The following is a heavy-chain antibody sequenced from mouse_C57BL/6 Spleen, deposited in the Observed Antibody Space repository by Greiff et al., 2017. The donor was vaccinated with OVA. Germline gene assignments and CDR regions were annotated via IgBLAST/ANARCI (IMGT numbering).Heavy chain of an antibody. Sequence: EVQLQQSGPELVKPGASVKMSCKASGYTFTDYNMHWVKQSHGKSLEWIGYINPNNGGTSYNQKSKGKATMAVNKSSTTAYMELHSLTSEDSAVYNYARYHYDYPYYAMHHCCQGTSISVSS. CDR3: ARYHYDYPYYAMHH. V-gene: IGHV1-22*01. D-gene: IGHD2-4*01. J-gene: IGHJ4*01. CDR1: GYTFTDYN. CDR2: INPNNGGT.